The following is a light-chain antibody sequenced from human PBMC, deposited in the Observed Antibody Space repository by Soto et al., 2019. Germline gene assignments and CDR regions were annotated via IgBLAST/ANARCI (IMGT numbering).Light chain of an antibody. CDR1: TSNIGAGYD. J-gene: IGLJ1*01. CDR2: GNN. Sequence: QSVLTQPPSVSGAPGQRVTISCTGSTSNIGAGYDVHWCQQLPGTAPKLLIYGNNNRPSGVPDRFSGSKSGTSASLAITGLQAGDVSDYYCQSFDSSLSGYVFASGTNVNVL. V-gene: IGLV1-40*01. CDR3: QSFDSSLSGYV.